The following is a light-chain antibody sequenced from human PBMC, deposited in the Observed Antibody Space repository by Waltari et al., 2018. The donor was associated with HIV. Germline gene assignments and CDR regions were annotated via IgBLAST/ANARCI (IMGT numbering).Light chain of an antibody. CDR2: ASS. Sequence: DIQMTQSPFFVSASVGDRVTITCRASQAIRSWLTWYQQRPGAAPKLLIYASSTVQSGFQTRFSGGRSGANFPLTISSLQPEDFATYFCQQADGLPWTFGQGAKVEMK. J-gene: IGKJ1*01. CDR3: QQADGLPWT. CDR1: QAIRSW. V-gene: IGKV1-12*01.